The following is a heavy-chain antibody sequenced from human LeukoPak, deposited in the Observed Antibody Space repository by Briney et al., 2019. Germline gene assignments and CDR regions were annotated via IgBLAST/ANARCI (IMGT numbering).Heavy chain of an antibody. V-gene: IGHV1-2*06. CDR2: INPNNGGT. Sequence: ASVKVSCKASGYTFTGYYIHWVRQAPGQGLEWMGRINPNNGGTYYAQKFQGRVTMTRDMSMSTAYMELSRLRSDDTAVYYCAGEDNSSGYRPFDIWGQGTMVTVPS. CDR1: GYTFTGYY. CDR3: AGEDNSSGYRPFDI. J-gene: IGHJ3*02. D-gene: IGHD3-22*01.